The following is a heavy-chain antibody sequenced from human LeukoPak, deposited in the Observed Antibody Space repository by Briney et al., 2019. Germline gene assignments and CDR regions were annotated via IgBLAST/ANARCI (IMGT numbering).Heavy chain of an antibody. V-gene: IGHV4-39*07. CDR1: GGSISSSSYY. D-gene: IGHD3-10*01. Sequence: PSETLSLTCTVSGGSISSSSYYWGWIRQPPGKGLEWIGSIYYSGSTYYNPSLKSRVTTSLDTSKNQLSLRLISVTAADTAVYYCARGTYRSGTPNRGPMNHWFDPWGQGTVVTVSS. CDR3: ARGTYRSGTPNRGPMNHWFDP. CDR2: IYYSGST. J-gene: IGHJ5*02.